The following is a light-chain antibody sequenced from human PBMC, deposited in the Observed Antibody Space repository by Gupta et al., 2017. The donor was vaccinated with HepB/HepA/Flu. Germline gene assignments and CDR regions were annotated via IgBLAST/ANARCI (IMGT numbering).Light chain of an antibody. CDR3: QQYNKWPPWT. J-gene: IGKJ1*01. V-gene: IGKV3-15*01. Sequence: EIVMTQSPATLSVSPGERATLSCRASQTVSSNLAWYQQKPGQAPRLLIYDASTRATGIPARFSGSGSGKEFTLTISSRQSEDYAVYYCQQYNKWPPWTFGQGTKVEIK. CDR1: QTVSSN. CDR2: DAS.